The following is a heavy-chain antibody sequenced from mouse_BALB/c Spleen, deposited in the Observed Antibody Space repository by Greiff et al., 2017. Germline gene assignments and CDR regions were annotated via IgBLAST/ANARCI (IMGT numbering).Heavy chain of an antibody. CDR3: ARKANPYAMDY. V-gene: IGHV1S137*01. Sequence: QVHVKQSGAELVRPGVSVKISCKGSGYTFTDYAMHWVKQSHAKSLEWIGVISTYYGDASYNQKFKGKATMTVDKSSSTAYMELARLTSEDSAIYYCARKANPYAMDYWGQGTSVTVSS. CDR1: GYTFTDYA. J-gene: IGHJ4*01. D-gene: IGHD6-1*01. CDR2: ISTYYGDA.